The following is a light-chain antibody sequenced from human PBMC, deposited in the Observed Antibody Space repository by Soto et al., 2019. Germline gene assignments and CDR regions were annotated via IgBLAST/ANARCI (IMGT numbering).Light chain of an antibody. CDR1: SSNIGSKV. J-gene: IGLJ2*01. V-gene: IGLV1-44*01. CDR2: STN. CDR3: ATWDDTLDGVV. Sequence: QSLLTQPPSASGTPGQRVTISCSGSSSNIGSKVVNWYQQVSGTAPKLLIYSTNQRPSGVPDRFSGSKSGTSASLAISGLQSEDEADYYCATWDDTLDGVVFGGGTKLTVL.